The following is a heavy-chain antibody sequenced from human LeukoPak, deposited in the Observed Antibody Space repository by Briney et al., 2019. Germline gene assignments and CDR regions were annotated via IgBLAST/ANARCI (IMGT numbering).Heavy chain of an antibody. CDR3: ARLGYCSGGSCYTRELSSFDP. J-gene: IGHJ5*02. CDR2: IYSSGAT. Sequence: PSETLSLTCTVSSGSVSSGDYFWSWIRQPAGKGLEWIGRIYSSGATTSNPSLKSRLTISINTSKNQFSLKMTSVTAADTAVYYCARLGYCSGGSCYTRELSSFDPWGQGTLVTVSS. D-gene: IGHD2-15*01. V-gene: IGHV4-61*02. CDR1: SGSVSSGDYF.